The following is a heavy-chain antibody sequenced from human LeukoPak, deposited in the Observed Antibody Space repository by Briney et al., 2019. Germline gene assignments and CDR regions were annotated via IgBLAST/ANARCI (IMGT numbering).Heavy chain of an antibody. J-gene: IGHJ3*02. CDR2: ISGSGGST. D-gene: IGHD3-3*01. Sequence: GGSLRLSCAASGFTFSSYAMSWVRQAPGKGLDWVSAISGSGGSTYYADSVKRRFTISRDNSKNTLYLQMNSLRAEDTAVYYCAKFLQWLLLPNDAFDIWGQGTMVTVSS. V-gene: IGHV3-23*01. CDR3: AKFLQWLLLPNDAFDI. CDR1: GFTFSSYA.